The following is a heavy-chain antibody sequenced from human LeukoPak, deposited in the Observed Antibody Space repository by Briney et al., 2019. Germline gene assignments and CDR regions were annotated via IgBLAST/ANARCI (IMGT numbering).Heavy chain of an antibody. V-gene: IGHV1-18*01. J-gene: IGHJ4*02. CDR3: ARKVVVDHTPPFFDY. CDR2: ISAYNGNT. Sequence: ASVKVSCKASGYTFTSYGISWVRQAPGQGLEWMGWISAYNGNTNYAQKLQGRVTMTTDTSTSTAYMEPRSLRSDDTAVYYCARKVVVDHTPPFFDYWGQGTLVTVSS. CDR1: GYTFTSYG. D-gene: IGHD3-22*01.